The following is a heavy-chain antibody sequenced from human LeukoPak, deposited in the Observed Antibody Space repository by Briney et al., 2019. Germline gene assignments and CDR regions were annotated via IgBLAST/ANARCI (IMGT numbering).Heavy chain of an antibody. Sequence: SETLSLTCTVSGGSISSYYWSWIRQPPGKGLEWIGYIYYSGSTNYNPSLKSRVTISVDTSKNQFSLKLSSVTAADTAVYYCAAGYCSGGSCYETGGFDYWGQGTLVTVSS. CDR3: AAGYCSGGSCYETGGFDY. V-gene: IGHV4-59*01. CDR2: IYYSGST. J-gene: IGHJ4*02. CDR1: GGSISSYY. D-gene: IGHD2-15*01.